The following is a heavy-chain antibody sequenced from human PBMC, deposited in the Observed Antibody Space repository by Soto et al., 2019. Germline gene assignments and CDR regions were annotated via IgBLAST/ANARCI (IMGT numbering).Heavy chain of an antibody. CDR2: INTDSGNT. D-gene: IGHD2-21*01. CDR1: GYSFTSHA. V-gene: IGHV1-3*04. J-gene: IGHJ4*02. CDR3: ARDPGDGHYFDY. Sequence: QVQLVQSGAEVKKPGASVKISCEASGYSFTSHAMHWVRQAPGQRLEWMGLINTDSGNTKYSQNFQDRLTFTRDTSATTAYMELSSLRSEDTAVYFCARDPGDGHYFDYWGQGTLVTVSS.